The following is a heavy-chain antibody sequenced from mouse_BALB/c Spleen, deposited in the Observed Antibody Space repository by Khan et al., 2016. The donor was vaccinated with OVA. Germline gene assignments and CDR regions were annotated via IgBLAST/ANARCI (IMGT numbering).Heavy chain of an antibody. CDR2: IWGDGST. V-gene: IGHV2-6-7*01. CDR3: DRAYYGNYREAMDY. D-gene: IGHD2-1*01. Sequence: QVQLKESGPGLVAPSQSLSITCTASGFSLTGYGVNWVRQPPGKGLEWLGIIWGDGSTDYNSARKSKLRISKDTSKSQVILKMNSLQTDDTARYYCDRAYYGNYREAMDYWGQGTSVTVSS. J-gene: IGHJ4*01. CDR1: GFSLTGYG.